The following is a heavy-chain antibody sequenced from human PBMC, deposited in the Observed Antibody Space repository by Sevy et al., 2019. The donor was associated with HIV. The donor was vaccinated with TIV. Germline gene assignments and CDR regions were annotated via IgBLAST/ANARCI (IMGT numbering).Heavy chain of an antibody. D-gene: IGHD5-12*01. CDR1: GFTFSKYD. Sequence: GGSLRLSCAASGFTFSKYDMHWVRQVSGKSQEWVSGIGYAGDIYYLDSVKGRFTISRENAKNSLYLEMNSLRAGDTALYYCARGGPEGYYYYGLDVWGQGTTVTVSS. CDR2: IGYAGDI. J-gene: IGHJ6*02. CDR3: ARGGPEGYYYYGLDV. V-gene: IGHV3-13*01.